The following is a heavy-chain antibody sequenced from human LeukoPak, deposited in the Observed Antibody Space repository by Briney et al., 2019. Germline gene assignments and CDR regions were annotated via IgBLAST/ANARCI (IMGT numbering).Heavy chain of an antibody. CDR2: INPNSGGT. Sequence: ASVKVSCKASGYTFTGYYMHWVRQAPGQGLEWMGWINPNSGGTNYAQKFQGGVTMTRDTSISTAYMELSRLRSDDTAVYYCARKYYDFWSGSGSWFDPWGQGTLVTVSS. D-gene: IGHD3-3*01. J-gene: IGHJ5*02. CDR3: ARKYYDFWSGSGSWFDP. V-gene: IGHV1-2*02. CDR1: GYTFTGYY.